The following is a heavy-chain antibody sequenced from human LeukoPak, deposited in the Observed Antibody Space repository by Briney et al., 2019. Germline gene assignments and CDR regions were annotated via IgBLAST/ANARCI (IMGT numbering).Heavy chain of an antibody. V-gene: IGHV3-7*01. CDR1: GFTFSTYW. Sequence: GGSLRLSCATSGFTFSTYWMSWVRQAPGKGLEWVANIKQDGSETYYADSVKGRFTIFRDNAKNSLYLQMDSLRVEDTAVYYCANGNGFDYWGQGTLVIVSS. D-gene: IGHD5-24*01. CDR2: IKQDGSET. J-gene: IGHJ4*02. CDR3: ANGNGFDY.